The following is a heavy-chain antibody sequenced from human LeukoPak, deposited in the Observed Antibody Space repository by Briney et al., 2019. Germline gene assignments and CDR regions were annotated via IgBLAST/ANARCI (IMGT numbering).Heavy chain of an antibody. CDR3: ATYDRVLGFDY. CDR1: GGSISSGGYY. D-gene: IGHD3-22*01. CDR2: IYYSGST. J-gene: IGHJ4*02. V-gene: IGHV4-31*03. Sequence: SETLSLTCTVSGGSISSGGYYWSWICQHPGTGLEWIGYIYYSGSTYYNPSLKSRVTISVDTFKNQFSLKLSSVTAADTAVYYCATYDRVLGFDYWGQGTLVTVSS.